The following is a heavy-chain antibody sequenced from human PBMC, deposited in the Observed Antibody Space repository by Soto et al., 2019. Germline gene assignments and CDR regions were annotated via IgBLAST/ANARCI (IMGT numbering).Heavy chain of an antibody. CDR1: GYSLTSYG. Sequence: QVQLLQSGAEVKKPGASVKVSCKSSGYSLTSYGISWVRQAPGQGLGWMGWISPYNGNSNYAQNFQGRVTMTTDTSTSTVYMELRSLRSDDTAVYPCARASRDIWYAHVSYWGQGTLVTVSA. CDR2: ISPYNGNS. CDR3: ARASRDIWYAHVSY. D-gene: IGHD6-13*01. V-gene: IGHV1-18*04. J-gene: IGHJ4*02.